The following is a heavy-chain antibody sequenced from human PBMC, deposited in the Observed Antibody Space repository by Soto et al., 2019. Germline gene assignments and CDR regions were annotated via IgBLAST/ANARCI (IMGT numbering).Heavy chain of an antibody. CDR3: AKGSTTFYWQKFDY. CDR1: GFTFDDYA. D-gene: IGHD3-9*01. J-gene: IGHJ4*02. V-gene: IGHV3-9*01. CDR2: ISWNSGSI. Sequence: PGGSLRLSCAASGFTFDDYAMHWVRQAPGKGLEWVSGISWNSGSIGYADSVKGRFTISRDNAKNSLYLQMNSLRAEDTALYYCAKGSTTFYWQKFDYWGQGTLVTVSS.